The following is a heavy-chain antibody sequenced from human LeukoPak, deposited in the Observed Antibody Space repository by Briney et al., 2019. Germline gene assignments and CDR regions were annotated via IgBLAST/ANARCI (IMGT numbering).Heavy chain of an antibody. Sequence: ASVKVSCKASGYTFSNYSISWVRQAPGQGLEWMGWIRSFRGYNGYTNYAQRLQGRVTMTTDTSTSTAYMELRSLRSDDTAVYYCARITYYDFWSGYSGLYYFDYWGQGTLVTVSS. CDR3: ARITYYDFWSGYSGLYYFDY. V-gene: IGHV1-18*01. D-gene: IGHD3-3*01. CDR1: GYTFSNYS. J-gene: IGHJ4*02. CDR2: IRSFRGYNGYT.